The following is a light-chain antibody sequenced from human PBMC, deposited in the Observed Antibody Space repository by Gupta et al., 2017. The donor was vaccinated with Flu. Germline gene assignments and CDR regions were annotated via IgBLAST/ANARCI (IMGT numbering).Light chain of an antibody. CDR2: GAS. J-gene: IGKJ2*01. CDR1: QSINSQ. Sequence: DIQMTQSPSSLSASVGDRVTITCRASQSINSQLNWYQQKPGTAPKVLIYGASSLQSGVPSRFSGSESGTDFTLTISSLQPEDFATYYCQQSDIIPYIFGLGTKMEF. CDR3: QQSDIIPYI. V-gene: IGKV1-39*01.